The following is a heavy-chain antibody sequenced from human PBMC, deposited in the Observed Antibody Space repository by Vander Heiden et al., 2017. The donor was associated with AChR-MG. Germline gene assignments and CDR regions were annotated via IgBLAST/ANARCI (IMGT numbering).Heavy chain of an antibody. CDR2: LDYRGST. D-gene: IGHD3-22*01. Sequence: QLQLQESGPGLVKPSETLSLTCTVSGGSIRSSSYYWGWIRQPPGKGLEWIGSLDYRGSTYYNPSLKSRVTISVDTSRNQFSLSLSSVTAADTAVYYCGRLVAYDNSGYSLVGGRFFDYWGQGILVTISS. J-gene: IGHJ4*02. CDR3: GRLVAYDNSGYSLVGGRFFDY. CDR1: GGSIRSSSYY. V-gene: IGHV4-39*01.